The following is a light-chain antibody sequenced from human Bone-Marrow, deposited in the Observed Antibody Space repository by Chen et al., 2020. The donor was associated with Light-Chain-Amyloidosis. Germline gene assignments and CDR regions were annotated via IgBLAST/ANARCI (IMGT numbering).Light chain of an antibody. CDR1: YSNIGGNT. Sequence: QSVLTQPPSASGTPGQKATISCSGSYSNIGGNTVSWYQHLPGTAPKLLMYRNDRRPSGVPDRFSGSKSGTSASLAASGLQSEDEADYYCAAWDDNMNGWVFGGGTKLTVL. V-gene: IGLV1-44*01. CDR2: RND. J-gene: IGLJ3*02. CDR3: AAWDDNMNGWV.